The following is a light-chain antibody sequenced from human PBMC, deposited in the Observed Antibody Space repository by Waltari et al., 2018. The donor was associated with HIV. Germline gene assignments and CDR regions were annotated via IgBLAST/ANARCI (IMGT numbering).Light chain of an antibody. CDR3: AAWDDSLGGFV. CDR2: GSR. Sequence: QSALTPSQSASAAPGRGMTISCAGTGSDIGRNTVCWFRKFPTSARNLLIFGSRRRPSGVPDRFSASKSGTSASLVIGGLRTEDEADYYCAAWDDSLGGFVVGTGTKVTVL. J-gene: IGLJ1*01. V-gene: IGLV1-47*01. CDR1: GSDIGRNT.